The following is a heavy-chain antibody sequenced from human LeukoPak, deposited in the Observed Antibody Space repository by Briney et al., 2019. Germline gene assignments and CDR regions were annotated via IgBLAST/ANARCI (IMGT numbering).Heavy chain of an antibody. CDR3: ARDLLPYYYDRSGYPPLGH. V-gene: IGHV3-11*04. D-gene: IGHD3-22*01. Sequence: PGGSLRLSCAASGFTFSDYYMSWIRQAPGKWLEWVSYISSSGSTIYYADSVKCRFPFSRANAKNSLNLQMNSLRAEHSAVHYCARDLLPYYYDRSGYPPLGHWGQGTMVTVSS. CDR2: ISSSGSTI. J-gene: IGHJ4*02. CDR1: GFTFSDYY.